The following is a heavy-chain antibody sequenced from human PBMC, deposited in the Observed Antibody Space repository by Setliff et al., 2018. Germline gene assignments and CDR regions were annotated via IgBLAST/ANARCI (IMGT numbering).Heavy chain of an antibody. V-gene: IGHV1-8*02. CDR2: MNPNNGKT. J-gene: IGHJ3*02. D-gene: IGHD5-12*01. CDR1: GYTFTAYN. Sequence: PRPPVKVSCKASGYTFTAYNINWVRQATGQGLELMGWMNPNNGKTGYIQKLQSRVTMTRNTSISTVYMELSSLRPEDTAVYYCAEGLRGNDAFDIWGQGTMVTVSS. CDR3: AEGLRGNDAFDI.